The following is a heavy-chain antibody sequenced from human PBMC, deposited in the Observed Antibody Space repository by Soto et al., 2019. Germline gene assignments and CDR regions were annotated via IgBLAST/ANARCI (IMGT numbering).Heavy chain of an antibody. CDR2: ISAYNGNT. CDR1: GYTFTSYG. V-gene: IGHV1-18*01. CDR3: ARSPFGVDNYCYYGMDV. J-gene: IGHJ6*02. Sequence: ASVKVSCKASGYTFTSYGISWVRQAPGQGLEWMGWISAYNGNTNYAQKLQGRVTMTTDTSTSTAYMELRSLRSDDTAVYYCARSPFGVDNYCYYGMDVWGQGTTVTVSS. D-gene: IGHD3-3*01.